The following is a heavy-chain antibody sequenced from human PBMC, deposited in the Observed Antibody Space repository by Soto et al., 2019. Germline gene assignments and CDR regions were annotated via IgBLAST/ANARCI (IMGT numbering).Heavy chain of an antibody. V-gene: IGHV1-69*01. Sequence: QVQLVQSGAEVKKPGSSVKVSCKASGGTFSSYAISWVRQAPGQGLEWMGGIIPIFGTANYAQKFQGRVTITADESKSPAYLELSSLRSEEKAVYYCARSGLRFPPVTYFDYWGQGTLVTVSS. CDR1: GGTFSSYA. CDR2: IIPIFGTA. J-gene: IGHJ4*02. D-gene: IGHD5-12*01. CDR3: ARSGLRFPPVTYFDY.